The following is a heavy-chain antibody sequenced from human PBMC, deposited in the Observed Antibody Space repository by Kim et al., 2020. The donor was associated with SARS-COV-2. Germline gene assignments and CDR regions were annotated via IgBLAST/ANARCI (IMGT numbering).Heavy chain of an antibody. CDR3: ARDEYTLWFGELIAEYYFDY. D-gene: IGHD3-10*01. CDR1: GYTFTSYA. Sequence: ASVKVSCKASGYTFTSYAMHWVRQAPGQRLEWMGWINAGNGNTKYSQKFQGRVTITRDTSASTAYMELSSLRSEDTAVYYCARDEYTLWFGELIAEYYFDYWGQGTLVTVSS. V-gene: IGHV1-3*01. J-gene: IGHJ4*02. CDR2: INAGNGNT.